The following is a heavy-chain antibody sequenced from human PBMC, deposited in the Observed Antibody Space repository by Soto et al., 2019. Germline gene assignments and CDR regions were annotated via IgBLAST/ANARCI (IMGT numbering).Heavy chain of an antibody. CDR2: ISWNSGSI. V-gene: IGHV3-9*01. CDR1: GFTFDDYP. J-gene: IGHJ4*02. CDR3: AIDCGCYGGQIDFSAY. D-gene: IGHD1-26*01. Sequence: PGESLRLSCAASGFTFDDYPNHWGRHPPGKGLEWDSGISWNSGSIGYADSVKGRFTISTDNAKNSLYLQMNSLRAEDTALYYCAIDCGCYGGQIDFSAYWAQGTLVIVSS.